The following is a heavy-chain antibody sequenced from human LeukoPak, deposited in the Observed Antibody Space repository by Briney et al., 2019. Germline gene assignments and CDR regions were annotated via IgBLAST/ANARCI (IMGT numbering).Heavy chain of an antibody. CDR1: GFTFSSYS. J-gene: IGHJ4*02. CDR2: ISSSSSYI. V-gene: IGHV3-21*01. CDR3: ARDTDSSEPFDY. Sequence: GGSLRLSCAASGFTFSSYSMNWVRQAPGKGLEWVSSISSSSSYIYYADSVKGRFTISRDNAKNSLYLQMNSPRAEDTAVYYCARDTDSSEPFDYWGQGTLVTVSS. D-gene: IGHD6-19*01.